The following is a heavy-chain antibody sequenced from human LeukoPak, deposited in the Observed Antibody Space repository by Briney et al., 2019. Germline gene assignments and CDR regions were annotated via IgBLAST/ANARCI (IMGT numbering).Heavy chain of an antibody. CDR2: IKQDGSEK. J-gene: IGHJ4*02. CDR3: ARDRYCSGGSCYTGFDY. V-gene: IGHV3-7*01. Sequence: GSLRLSCAASGFTFSSYWMSWVRQAPGKGLEWVANIKQDGSEKYYVDSVKGRFTISRDNAKNSLYLQMNSLRAEDTAVYYCARDRYCSGGSCYTGFDYWGQGTLVTVSS. D-gene: IGHD2-15*01. CDR1: GFTFSSYW.